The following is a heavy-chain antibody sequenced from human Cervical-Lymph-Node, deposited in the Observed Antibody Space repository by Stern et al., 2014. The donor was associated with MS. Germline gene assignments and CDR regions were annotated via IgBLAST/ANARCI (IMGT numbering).Heavy chain of an antibody. CDR3: ARDEGADY. Sequence: QVQLVESGAEMKKPGASVKVSCMASGYSFTSYFIIWVRQAPGQGLEWMGIINTSAGNTNYAQKFQGRVVMTSDPSTGTVYLELSSLRSEDTAVYYCARDEGADYWGQGTLVTVSS. CDR1: GYSFTSYF. V-gene: IGHV1-46*01. J-gene: IGHJ4*02. CDR2: INTSAGNT.